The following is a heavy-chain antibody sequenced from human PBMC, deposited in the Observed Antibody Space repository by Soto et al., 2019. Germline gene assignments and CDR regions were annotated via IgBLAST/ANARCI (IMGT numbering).Heavy chain of an antibody. Sequence: SETLSLTCAVSGGSISSGGYTWAWIRQPPGQALEWIGHTYHSGNPYYNPSLKSRVIISLDTSKNQFSLNLRSVTAADTAVYYCARLGDYYQAFDYWGHGALVTVSS. CDR2: TYHSGNP. V-gene: IGHV4-30-2*01. CDR1: GGSISSGGYT. J-gene: IGHJ4*01. CDR3: ARLGDYYQAFDY. D-gene: IGHD3-22*01.